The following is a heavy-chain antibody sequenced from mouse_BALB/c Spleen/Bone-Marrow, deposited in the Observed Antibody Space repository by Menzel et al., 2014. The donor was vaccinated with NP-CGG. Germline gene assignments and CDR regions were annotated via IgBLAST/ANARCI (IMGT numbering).Heavy chain of an antibody. J-gene: IGHJ4*01. CDR2: IDPANGNT. CDR1: GFNIKDTY. Sequence: EVQLQQSGAELVKPGDSVKLSCTASGFNIKDTYMHWVKQRPEQGLEWIGRIDPANGNTKYDPKFQGKATITADTSSNTDYLQLSSLTSEDTAVYYCARYNERYAMDYWGQGTSVTVSS. CDR3: ARYNERYAMDY. V-gene: IGHV14-3*02.